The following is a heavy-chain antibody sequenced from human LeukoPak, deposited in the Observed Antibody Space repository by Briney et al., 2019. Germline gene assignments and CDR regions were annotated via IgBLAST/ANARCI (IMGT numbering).Heavy chain of an antibody. Sequence: GGSLTLSCAASGFTFSSYAMSWVRQAPGKGLEGVSAISSSGGSTYYADSVKGRFTISIDNSKNTLSLQMNSLRDEDTGVYYCAKGRGITMVRGDPFDYGGRGTLVTVSS. CDR2: ISSSGGST. D-gene: IGHD3-10*01. J-gene: IGHJ4*02. CDR1: GFTFSSYA. CDR3: AKGRGITMVRGDPFDY. V-gene: IGHV3-23*01.